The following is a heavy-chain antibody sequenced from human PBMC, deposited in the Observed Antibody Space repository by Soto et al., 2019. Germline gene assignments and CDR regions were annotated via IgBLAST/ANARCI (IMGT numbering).Heavy chain of an antibody. V-gene: IGHV3-21*01. Sequence: PGGSLGLSFAASGFSFSSYDMDWVRQAPGKGLEWVSAIKNNGVTTYYADSVKGRFTISRDNAKNSLYLQMNSLRAEDTAVYYCARGRRASRFLEWLGRDPDYYYYGMDVWGQGTTVTVSS. CDR3: ARGRRASRFLEWLGRDPDYYYYGMDV. CDR1: GFSFSSYD. CDR2: IKNNGVTT. D-gene: IGHD3-3*01. J-gene: IGHJ6*02.